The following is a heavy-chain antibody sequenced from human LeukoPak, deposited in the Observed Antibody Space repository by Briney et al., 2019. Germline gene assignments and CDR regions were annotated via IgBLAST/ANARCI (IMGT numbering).Heavy chain of an antibody. CDR2: IRYDGSKE. CDR3: ARYVLGYFDY. CDR1: GFTFSNYG. V-gene: IGHV3-30*02. J-gene: IGHJ4*02. D-gene: IGHD1-1*01. Sequence: PGGSLRLSCVASGFTFSNYGIHWVRQAPGKGLEWVAFIRYDGSKEYYADSVKGRFTISRDNSKNSLYLQMNSLRAEDTAVYYCARYVLGYFDYWGQGTLVTVSS.